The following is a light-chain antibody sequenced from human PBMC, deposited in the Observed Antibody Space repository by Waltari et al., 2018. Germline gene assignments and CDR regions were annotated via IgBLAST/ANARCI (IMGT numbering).Light chain of an antibody. CDR1: QNINNW. J-gene: IGKJ1*01. V-gene: IGKV1-5*03. CDR2: KAS. CDR3: QQYATSWS. Sequence: DIQMTQSPSTLSASVGGRVTITCRASQNINNWVTWYQQKPGNAPKLLIYKASTLGNGAPSRFSGSGFGTEFTLTISSLQPDDSATYYCQQYATSWSFGQGTKVEIK.